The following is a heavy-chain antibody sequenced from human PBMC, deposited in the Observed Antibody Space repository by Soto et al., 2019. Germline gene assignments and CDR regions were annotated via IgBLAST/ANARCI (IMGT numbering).Heavy chain of an antibody. J-gene: IGHJ4*02. Sequence: QVHLVQSGAEVKKPGASVKVSCQGSGYAFTTYGITWVRQAPGQGLEWMGWISAHNGNTNYAQKLQGRVTVTRDTSTSPAYMELRSLRYDDTAVYYCARGRYGDYWGQGALGTVSS. CDR1: GYAFTTYG. D-gene: IGHD1-1*01. V-gene: IGHV1-18*01. CDR2: ISAHNGNT. CDR3: ARGRYGDY.